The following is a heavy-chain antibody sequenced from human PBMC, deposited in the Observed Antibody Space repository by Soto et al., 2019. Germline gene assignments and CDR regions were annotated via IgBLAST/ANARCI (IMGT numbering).Heavy chain of an antibody. V-gene: IGHV4-34*01. CDR3: ARGVTIFGVVIPSRWFDP. Sequence: QVQLQQWGAGLLKPSETLSLTCAVYGGSFSGYYWSWIRQPPGKGLEWIGEINNSGSTNYNPSLKSRVTISVDTSKNQFSLKLSSVTAADTAVYYCARGVTIFGVVIPSRWFDPWGQGTLVTVSS. D-gene: IGHD3-3*01. CDR2: INNSGST. J-gene: IGHJ5*02. CDR1: GGSFSGYY.